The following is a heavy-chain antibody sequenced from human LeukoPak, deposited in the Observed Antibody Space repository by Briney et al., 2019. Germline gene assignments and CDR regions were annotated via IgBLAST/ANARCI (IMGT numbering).Heavy chain of an antibody. Sequence: SETLSLTCTVSGGSISSYYWSWIRQPPGKGLEWIGYIHYSGTTNYDPSLKSRVTISVDTSKSQFSLKVSSVTAADTAVYYCARHTRGLGATTTFYGMDVWGQGTTVTVSS. J-gene: IGHJ6*02. CDR1: GGSISSYY. D-gene: IGHD1-26*01. CDR3: ARHTRGLGATTTFYGMDV. CDR2: IHYSGTT. V-gene: IGHV4-59*08.